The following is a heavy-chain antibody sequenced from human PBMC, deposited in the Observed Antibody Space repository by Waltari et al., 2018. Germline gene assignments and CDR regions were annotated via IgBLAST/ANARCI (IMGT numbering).Heavy chain of an antibody. J-gene: IGHJ4*02. CDR2: IYSGGST. V-gene: IGHV3-23*03. CDR1: GFTFSSYA. Sequence: EVQLLESGGGLVQPGGSLRLSCAASGFTFSSYAMSWVRQAPGKGLEWVSVIYSGGSTYYADSVKGRFTISRDNSKNTLYLQMNSLRAEVTAVYYCAKFDRCFDYWGQGTLVTVSS. CDR3: AKFDRCFDY. D-gene: IGHD3-10*01.